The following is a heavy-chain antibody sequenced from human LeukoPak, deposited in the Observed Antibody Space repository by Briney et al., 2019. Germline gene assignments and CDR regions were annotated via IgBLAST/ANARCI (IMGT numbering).Heavy chain of an antibody. CDR2: INVSNGNT. V-gene: IGHV1-18*04. CDR1: GYTFSKYG. J-gene: IGHJ5*02. D-gene: IGHD6-13*01. CDR3: ARVVLASAGTDYFDP. Sequence: GASVKLSCKTSGYTFSKYGVTWVRQAPGQGLEWMGWINVSNGNTNYAQRVQGRVTMTIDSSTTAAYMELRSLRSDDTAVYYCARVVLASAGTDYFDPWGQGTLVTVS.